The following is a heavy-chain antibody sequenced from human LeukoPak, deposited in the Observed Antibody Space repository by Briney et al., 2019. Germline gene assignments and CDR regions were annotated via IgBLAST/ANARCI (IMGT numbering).Heavy chain of an antibody. D-gene: IGHD6-19*01. CDR3: ARGYSSGWPYYYYYGMDV. CDR2: IYYSGST. CDR1: GGSISSGGYY. Sequence: PSQTLSLTCTVSGGSISSGGYYWSWIRQPPGKGLEWIGYIYYSGSTNYNPSLKSRVTISVDTSKNQFSLKLSSVTAADTAVYYCARGYSSGWPYYYYYGMDVWGQGTTVTVSS. J-gene: IGHJ6*02. V-gene: IGHV4-61*08.